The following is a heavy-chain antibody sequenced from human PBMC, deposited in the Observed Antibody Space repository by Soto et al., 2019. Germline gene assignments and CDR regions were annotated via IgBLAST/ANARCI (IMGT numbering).Heavy chain of an antibody. Sequence: GGSLRLSCAASGFTFSSYSMNWVRQAPGKGLEWVSSISSSSSYIYYADSVKGRFTISRDNAKNSLYLQMNSLRAEDTAVYYCARGRITIFGKVEPAHRDEFDYWGQGTLVTVSS. V-gene: IGHV3-21*01. CDR2: ISSSSSYI. CDR1: GFTFSSYS. CDR3: ARGRITIFGKVEPAHRDEFDY. D-gene: IGHD3-3*01. J-gene: IGHJ4*02.